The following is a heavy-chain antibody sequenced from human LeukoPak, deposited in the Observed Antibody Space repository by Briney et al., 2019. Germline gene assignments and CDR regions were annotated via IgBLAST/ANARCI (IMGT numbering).Heavy chain of an antibody. CDR3: ARGSDYGDY. V-gene: IGHV4-59*08. Sequence: PSETLSLTCTVSGGSISNYYWSWLRQPPGKGLEWIGHIYSTGSTTYSPSLKSRVIMSADTSKNQFSLKVTSVTAADTAVYYCARGSDYGDYWGQGTLVTVSS. J-gene: IGHJ4*02. D-gene: IGHD3-10*01. CDR2: IYSTGST. CDR1: GGSISNYY.